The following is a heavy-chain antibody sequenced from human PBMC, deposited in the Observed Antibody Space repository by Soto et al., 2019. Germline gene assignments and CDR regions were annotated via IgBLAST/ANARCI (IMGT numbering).Heavy chain of an antibody. J-gene: IGHJ5*02. CDR3: ARSTRDWFGP. Sequence: QVQLQESGPGLVKPSQTLSLTCTVSGGSISSGGYYWSWIRQHPGKGLEWIGYVYYRGSTYYNPSLKSRVTTSVDTAENEYSLNLSSVTAADTAVYYCARSTRDWFGPWGQGTLVTVSA. CDR2: VYYRGST. V-gene: IGHV4-31*03. D-gene: IGHD2-2*01. CDR1: GGSISSGGYY.